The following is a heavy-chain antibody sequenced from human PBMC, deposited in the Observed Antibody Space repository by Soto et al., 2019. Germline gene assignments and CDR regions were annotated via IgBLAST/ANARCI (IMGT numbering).Heavy chain of an antibody. V-gene: IGHV1-46*01. Sequence: ASLRGSCEPSGCRFAAYDMHCLGQAPGQAFEWMGIINPGDHSTRYSHSFQGRVAMTSDTSTSTVYLELSSLRSEDTALYYCARSYVQSRPIDYWGQGTLVTVSS. CDR3: ARSYVQSRPIDY. CDR2: INPGDHST. J-gene: IGHJ4*02. CDR1: GCRFAAYD. D-gene: IGHD3-10*02.